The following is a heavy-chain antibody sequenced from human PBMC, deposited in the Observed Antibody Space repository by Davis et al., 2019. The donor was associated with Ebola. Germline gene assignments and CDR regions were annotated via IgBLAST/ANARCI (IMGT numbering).Heavy chain of an antibody. D-gene: IGHD5-24*01. Sequence: AASVKVSCKAYGYTFTGYYMHWVRQAPGQGLEWMGWINPNSGGTNYAQKFQGRVTMTRDTSISTAYMELSRLRSDDTAVYYCAGMATITGLDYWGQGTLVTVSS. CDR1: GYTFTGYY. CDR3: AGMATITGLDY. J-gene: IGHJ4*02. CDR2: INPNSGGT. V-gene: IGHV1-2*02.